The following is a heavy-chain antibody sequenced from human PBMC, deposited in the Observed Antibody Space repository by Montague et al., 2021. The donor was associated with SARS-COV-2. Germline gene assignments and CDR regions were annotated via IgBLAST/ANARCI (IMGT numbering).Heavy chain of an antibody. V-gene: IGHV4-61*10. J-gene: IGHJ3*02. D-gene: IGHD5-18*01. CDR2: IYPGGNT. CDR1: GGSISSGYFY. Sequence: SETLSLTCTVSGGSISSGYFYWSWIRQPAGKGLEWIGLIYPGGNTNYNPSLKSRVTISVDTSKNQFSLQLNSVTAADTAVYYCARGSYGPGAFDIWGQGTMVTVSS. CDR3: ARGSYGPGAFDI.